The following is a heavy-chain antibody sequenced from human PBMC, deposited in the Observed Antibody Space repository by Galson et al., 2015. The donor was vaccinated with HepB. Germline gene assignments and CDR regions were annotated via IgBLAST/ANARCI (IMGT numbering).Heavy chain of an antibody. V-gene: IGHV1-69*13. CDR2: IIPIFGIA. Sequence: SVKVSCEASGGTFSSYAISWVRQAPGQGLEWMGGIIPIFGIANYAQKFQGRVTITADESTSTAYMELSSLRSEDTAVYYCARDLYSSSRYLDYWGQGTLVTVSS. CDR1: GGTFSSYA. D-gene: IGHD6-13*01. CDR3: ARDLYSSSRYLDY. J-gene: IGHJ4*02.